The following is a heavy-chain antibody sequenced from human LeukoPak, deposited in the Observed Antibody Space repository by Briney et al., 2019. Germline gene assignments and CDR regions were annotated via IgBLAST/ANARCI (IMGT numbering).Heavy chain of an antibody. J-gene: IGHJ4*02. CDR3: AKDFVFRGSGSYFPDY. D-gene: IGHD3-10*01. V-gene: IGHV3-9*01. CDR2: ISWNSGSI. CDR1: GFTFDDYA. Sequence: GGSLRLSCAASGFTFDDYAMHWVRQAPGKGLEWVSGISWNSGSIGYADSVKGRFTISRDNAKNSLYLQMNCLRAEDTALYYCAKDFVFRGSGSYFPDYWGQGTLVTVSS.